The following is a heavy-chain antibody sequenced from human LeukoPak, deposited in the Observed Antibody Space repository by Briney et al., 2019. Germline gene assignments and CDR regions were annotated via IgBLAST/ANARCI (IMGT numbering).Heavy chain of an antibody. CDR1: CGSISSGDYY. CDR2: IYYSGST. V-gene: IGHV4-30-4*08. D-gene: IGHD3-9*01. J-gene: IGHJ4*02. CDR3: ARYYDILTGYPDSSGYYGLDY. Sequence: SQTLSLTYTVSCGSISSGDYYWSWIRQPPGKGLEWIGYIYYSGSTYYNPSLKSRVTISVDTFKNQFSLKLSSVTAADTAVYYCARYYDILTGYPDSSGYYGLDYWGQGTLVTVSS.